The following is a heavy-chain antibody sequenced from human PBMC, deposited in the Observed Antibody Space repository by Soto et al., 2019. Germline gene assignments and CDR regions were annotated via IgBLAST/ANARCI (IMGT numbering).Heavy chain of an antibody. CDR3: ARRARPDFYYMDV. V-gene: IGHV3-64*01. J-gene: IGHJ6*03. D-gene: IGHD6-6*01. CDR1: GFTLSGYA. CDR2: ISSNGVGT. Sequence: EVQLAESGGGLAQPGGSLRLSCAASGFTLSGYAMDWVRQAPGKGLEYVSGISSNGVGTYYANSVQGRFTISRDNSKNMVYLQMGRLRPEDMAVYYCARRARPDFYYMDVWGKGTTVTVSS.